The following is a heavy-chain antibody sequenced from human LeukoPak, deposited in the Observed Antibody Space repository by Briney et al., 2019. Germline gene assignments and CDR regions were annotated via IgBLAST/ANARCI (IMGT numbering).Heavy chain of an antibody. CDR3: AREKGPFDY. J-gene: IGHJ4*02. Sequence: SETLSLTCTVSGGSISSGGYYWSWIRQPPGKGLEWIGYIYHSGSTYYNPSLKSRVTISVDRSKNQFSLKLSSVTAADTAVYYCAREKGPFDYWGQGTLVTVSS. CDR2: IYHSGST. V-gene: IGHV4-30-2*01. CDR1: GGSISSGGYY.